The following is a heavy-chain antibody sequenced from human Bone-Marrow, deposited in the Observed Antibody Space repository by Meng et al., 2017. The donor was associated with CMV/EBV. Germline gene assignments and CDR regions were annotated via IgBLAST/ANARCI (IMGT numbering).Heavy chain of an antibody. CDR1: GGSISSYY. CDR2: ISNSGSAK. V-gene: IGHV3-11*04. Sequence: GGSLRLSCTVSGGSISSYYWSWVRQAPGKGLEWVSYISNSGSAKYYADSLRGRFTISRDNAKNSLYLQMNSLRADDTAVYYCARSLFDSNDPFDYWGQGTVVTVSS. CDR3: ARSLFDSNDPFDY. D-gene: IGHD3-22*01. J-gene: IGHJ4*02.